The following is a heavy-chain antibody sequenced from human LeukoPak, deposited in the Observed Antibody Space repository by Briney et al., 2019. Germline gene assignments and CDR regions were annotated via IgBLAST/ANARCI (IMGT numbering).Heavy chain of an antibody. CDR1: GFTFDDYA. CDR3: AKDIGTAMDMFDY. J-gene: IGHJ4*02. D-gene: IGHD5-18*01. CDR2: ISWNSGSI. V-gene: IGHV3-9*01. Sequence: GGSLRLSCAASGFTFDDYAMHWVRQAPGKGLEWVSGISWNSGSIGYADSVKGRFTISRDNAKNSLYLQMNSLRAEDTALYYCAKDIGTAMDMFDYWGQGTLVTVSS.